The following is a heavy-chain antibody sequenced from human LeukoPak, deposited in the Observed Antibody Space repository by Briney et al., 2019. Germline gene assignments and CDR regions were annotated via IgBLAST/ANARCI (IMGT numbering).Heavy chain of an antibody. Sequence: ASVKVSCKASGGTFSRYEISWVRQAPGQGLEWMGIINPSDGRTTYAQKFQGRVTMTRDTSISTAYMELSRLRSDDTAVYYCARVVDSSSSGFDYWGQGTLVTVSS. D-gene: IGHD6-6*01. CDR1: GGTFSRYE. CDR2: INPSDGRT. V-gene: IGHV1-2*02. J-gene: IGHJ4*02. CDR3: ARVVDSSSSGFDY.